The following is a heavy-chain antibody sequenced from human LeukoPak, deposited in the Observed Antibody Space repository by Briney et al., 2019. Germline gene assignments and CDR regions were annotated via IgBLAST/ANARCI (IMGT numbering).Heavy chain of an antibody. J-gene: IGHJ3*02. CDR3: AKKNSITMIVAI. Sequence: GGSLRLSCAASGFTFSSYAMHWVRQAPGKGLEWVAVISYDGSNKYYADSVKGRFTISRDNSKNTLYLQMNSLRAEDTAVYYCAKKNSITMIVAIWGQGTMVTVSS. V-gene: IGHV3-30-3*01. CDR1: GFTFSSYA. CDR2: ISYDGSNK. D-gene: IGHD3-22*01.